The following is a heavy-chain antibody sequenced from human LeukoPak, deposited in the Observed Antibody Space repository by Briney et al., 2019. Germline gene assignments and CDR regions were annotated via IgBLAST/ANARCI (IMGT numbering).Heavy chain of an antibody. J-gene: IGHJ6*03. V-gene: IGHV4-4*09. CDR3: ARYKEQQLVRFATLNYYYMDV. CDR2: IYTSGST. Sequence: SETLSLTCTVSGGSISSYYWSWIRQPPGKGLEWFGYIYTSGSTNYNPSLKSRVTISVDTSKNQFSLKLSSVTAADTAVYYCARYKEQQLVRFATLNYYYMDVWGKGTTVTVSS. D-gene: IGHD6-13*01. CDR1: GGSISSYY.